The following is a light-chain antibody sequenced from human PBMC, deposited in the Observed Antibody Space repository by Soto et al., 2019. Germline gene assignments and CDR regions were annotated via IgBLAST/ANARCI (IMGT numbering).Light chain of an antibody. V-gene: IGKV3-15*01. CDR3: QQYNNWPRT. J-gene: IGKJ1*01. CDR2: GAS. CDR1: QSVSSN. Sequence: EIVMTQSPATLSVSPGERATLSCRASQSVSSNLAWYQQKPGQAPRLLIYGASTRATGIPARFSGSGSGTELTLTISSLQSEDFAVDYCQQYNNWPRTFGQGTKVEI.